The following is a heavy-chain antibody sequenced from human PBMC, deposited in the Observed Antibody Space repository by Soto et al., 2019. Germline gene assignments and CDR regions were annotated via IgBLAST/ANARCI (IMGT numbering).Heavy chain of an antibody. Sequence: EVQLVESGGGLVKPGGSLRLSCAASGFTFSTYTMNWVRQAPGKGLEWVSSVSTGSSHIYYADSVQGRFTISRDNAKNSLSLQMNSLRAEDTAVYYCTRDRYGERYFDSWGQGILVTVSS. V-gene: IGHV3-21*01. D-gene: IGHD4-17*01. J-gene: IGHJ4*02. CDR3: TRDRYGERYFDS. CDR1: GFTFSTYT. CDR2: VSTGSSHI.